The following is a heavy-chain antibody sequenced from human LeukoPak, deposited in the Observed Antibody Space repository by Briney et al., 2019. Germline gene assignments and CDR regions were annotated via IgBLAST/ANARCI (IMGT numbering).Heavy chain of an antibody. CDR1: GFTVSSSY. Sequence: GGSLRLSCAASGFTVSSSYMSGLRQAPAKGLEWVSGFYSGGSTYYADSVKGRFTISRDNSKNSVFLQMNSLRAEDTAIYYCARGRTHQQQLVLGDSWGQGTLVTVSS. D-gene: IGHD6-13*01. V-gene: IGHV3-53*01. J-gene: IGHJ4*02. CDR3: ARGRTHQQQLVLGDS. CDR2: FYSGGST.